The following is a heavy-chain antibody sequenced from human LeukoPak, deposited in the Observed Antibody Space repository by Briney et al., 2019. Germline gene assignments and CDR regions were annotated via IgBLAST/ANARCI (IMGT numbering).Heavy chain of an antibody. CDR2: INPNSGDT. Sequence: ASVKVSCKASGYTFSGSYIHWVRQAPGQGLEWMGRINPNSGDTNSPQKFQGRVTMTRDTSISTAYMELSRLRSDDTAVYYCASDPLDWFDPWGQGTLVTVSS. CDR3: ASDPLDWFDP. J-gene: IGHJ5*02. V-gene: IGHV1-2*06. CDR1: GYTFSGSY.